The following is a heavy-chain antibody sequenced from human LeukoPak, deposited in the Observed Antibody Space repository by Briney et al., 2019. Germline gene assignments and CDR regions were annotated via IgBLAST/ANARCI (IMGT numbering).Heavy chain of an antibody. D-gene: IGHD6-6*01. J-gene: IGHJ4*02. CDR2: IYHSGST. CDR3: ASLSWISSDQDY. V-gene: IGHV4-59*12. Sequence: SETLSLTCTVSGGSISSYYWGWIRQPPGKGLEWIGEIYHSGSTNYNPSLKSRVTISVDKSKNQFSLKLSSVTAADTAVYYCASLSWISSDQDYWGQGTLVTVSS. CDR1: GGSISSYY.